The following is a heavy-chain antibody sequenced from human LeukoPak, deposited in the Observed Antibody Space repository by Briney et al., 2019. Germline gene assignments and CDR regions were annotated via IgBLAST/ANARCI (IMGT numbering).Heavy chain of an antibody. D-gene: IGHD3-22*01. CDR3: AKDGYYYDSSGYYHGSWFDP. CDR2: ISGSGGST. J-gene: IGHJ5*02. V-gene: IGHV3-23*01. Sequence: PGGSLRLSCAASGFTFSSYAMSWVRQAPGKGLEWVSAISGSGGSTYYADSVKGRFTISRDNSKNTLYLQMNSLRAEDTAVYYCAKDGYYYDSSGYYHGSWFDPWGQGTLVTVSS. CDR1: GFTFSSYA.